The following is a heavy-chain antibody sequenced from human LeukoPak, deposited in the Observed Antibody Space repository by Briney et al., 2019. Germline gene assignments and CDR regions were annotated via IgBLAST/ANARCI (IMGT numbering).Heavy chain of an antibody. CDR3: ARGSAVLRYFDWLFHHNWFDP. Sequence: SSETLFLTCAVYGGSFSGYYWSWIRQPPGKGLEWIGEINHSGSTNYNPSLKSRVTISVDTSKNQFSLKLSSVTAADTAVYYCARGSAVLRYFDWLFHHNWFDPWGQGTLVTVSS. V-gene: IGHV4-34*01. CDR2: INHSGST. D-gene: IGHD3-9*01. CDR1: GGSFSGYY. J-gene: IGHJ5*02.